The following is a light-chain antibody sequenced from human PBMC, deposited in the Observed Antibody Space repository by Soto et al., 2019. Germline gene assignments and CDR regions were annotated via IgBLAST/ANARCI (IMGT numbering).Light chain of an antibody. CDR2: KAS. CDR3: QHYTSYPDA. CDR1: QPISSW. Sequence: DIQRTQSPSTLSGSVRDRVTITCRASQPISSWLAWDQQKPAKAPKLXXXKASTLKSGVPSRFSSTGSRTEFXRIISSLQRDDIATYECQHYTSYPDAFRPRPKV. J-gene: IGKJ1*01. V-gene: IGKV1-5*03.